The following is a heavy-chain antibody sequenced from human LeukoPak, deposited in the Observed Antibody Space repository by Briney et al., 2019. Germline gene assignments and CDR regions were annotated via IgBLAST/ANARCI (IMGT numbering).Heavy chain of an antibody. J-gene: IGHJ6*04. CDR2: IIPIFGTA. Sequence: ASVKVSCKASGGTFSSYAISWVRQAPGQGLEWMGGIIPIFGTANYAQKFQGRVTITADESPSTAYMELSSLRSEDTAVYYCARGLGYCSGGSCYGDYYYGMAVWGKGTTVTVSS. CDR1: GGTFSSYA. D-gene: IGHD2-15*01. V-gene: IGHV1-69*13. CDR3: ARGLGYCSGGSCYGDYYYGMAV.